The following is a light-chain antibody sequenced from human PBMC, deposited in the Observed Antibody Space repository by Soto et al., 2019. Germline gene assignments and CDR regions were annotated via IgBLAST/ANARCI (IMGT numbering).Light chain of an antibody. Sequence: DIQMTQSPSSLSSSVGDRVTITCRASQTISSYLNWYQQKPGKAPELLIYVESNLQRGVPSRFSGRGSGTDFTLTISSLQPEDFATYYCQQSYSTPYTFGQGTRVEIK. CDR1: QTISSY. J-gene: IGKJ2*01. CDR3: QQSYSTPYT. V-gene: IGKV1-39*01. CDR2: VES.